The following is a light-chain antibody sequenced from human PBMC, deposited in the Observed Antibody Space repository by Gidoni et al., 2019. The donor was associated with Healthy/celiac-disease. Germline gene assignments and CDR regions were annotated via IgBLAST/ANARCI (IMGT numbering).Light chain of an antibody. CDR3: QQYNSYLT. V-gene: IGKV1-5*01. CDR2: DAS. Sequence: DIQMTQSPSTLSASVGDRVTITCRASQSISSWLAWYQQKPGKAPKLLIYDASSLESGVPSRFSGSGSGTEFTLTISSLQPDDFATYYCQQYNSYLTFGQGTKLEIK. CDR1: QSISSW. J-gene: IGKJ2*01.